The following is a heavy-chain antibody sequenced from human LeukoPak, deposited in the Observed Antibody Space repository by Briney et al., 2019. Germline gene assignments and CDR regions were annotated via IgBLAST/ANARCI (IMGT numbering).Heavy chain of an antibody. V-gene: IGHV3-21*01. CDR1: GFTFSSYS. D-gene: IGHD2-15*01. CDR3: ASFDHPSEYCSGGSCHDY. J-gene: IGHJ4*02. CDR2: ISSRMSYI. Sequence: GGSLRLSCAASGFTFSSYSMNWVRQAPGKGLEWVSSISSRMSYIYYADSVKGRFTISRDNAKNSLYLQMNSLRAEDTAVYYCASFDHPSEYCSGGSCHDYWGQGTLVTVSS.